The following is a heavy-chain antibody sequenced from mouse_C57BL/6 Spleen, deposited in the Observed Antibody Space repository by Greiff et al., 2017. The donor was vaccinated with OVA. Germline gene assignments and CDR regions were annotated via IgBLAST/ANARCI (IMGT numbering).Heavy chain of an antibody. CDR1: GYPFTSYW. V-gene: IGHV1-55*01. J-gene: IGHJ2*01. D-gene: IGHD1-1*01. CDR3: ARGGYYGSSYDY. CDR2: IYPGSGSP. Sequence: QVQLQQPGAELVKPGASVKMSCKASGYPFTSYWITWVKQRPGQGLEWIGDIYPGSGSPNYNEKFKSKATLTVDTSSSTAYMQRNSLTSEDSAVYYCARGGYYGSSYDYWGQGTTLTVSS.